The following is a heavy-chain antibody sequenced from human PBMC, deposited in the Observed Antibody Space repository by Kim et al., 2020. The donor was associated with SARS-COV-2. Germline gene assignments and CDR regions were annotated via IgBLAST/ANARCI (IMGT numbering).Heavy chain of an antibody. D-gene: IGHD1-26*01. CDR3: ARDGKSGSYSTTFDY. J-gene: IGHJ4*02. V-gene: IGHV1-2*02. Sequence: QKFQGRVTMTRDTSISTAYMELSRLRSDDTAVYYCARDGKSGSYSTTFDYWGQGTLVTVSS.